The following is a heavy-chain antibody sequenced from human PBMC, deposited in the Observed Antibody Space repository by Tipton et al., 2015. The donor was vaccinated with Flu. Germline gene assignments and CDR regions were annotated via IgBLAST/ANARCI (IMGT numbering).Heavy chain of an antibody. Sequence: TLSLTCTVSGGSMNSYYWCWIRQPPGKGLEWIGYVYYTGSTNYNPSLKSRVTMSVDTSKKQFSLKLSSVTAADTAVYYCARTRSGNYLDDAFDIWGQGTMVTASS. D-gene: IGHD1-26*01. CDR1: GGSMNSYY. CDR2: VYYTGST. J-gene: IGHJ3*02. V-gene: IGHV4-59*08. CDR3: ARTRSGNYLDDAFDI.